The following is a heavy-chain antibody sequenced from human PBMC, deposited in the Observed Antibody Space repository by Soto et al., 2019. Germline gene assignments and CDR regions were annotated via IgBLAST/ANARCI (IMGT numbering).Heavy chain of an antibody. Sequence: SETLSLTCTVSGGSISSYYWSWIRQPPGKGLEWIGYIYYSGSTNYNPSLKSRVTISVDTSKNQFSLKLSSVTAADTAVYYCARMEWLLGNWFDPWGQGTLVTVSS. V-gene: IGHV4-59*01. CDR1: GGSISSYY. CDR2: IYYSGST. CDR3: ARMEWLLGNWFDP. D-gene: IGHD3-3*01. J-gene: IGHJ5*02.